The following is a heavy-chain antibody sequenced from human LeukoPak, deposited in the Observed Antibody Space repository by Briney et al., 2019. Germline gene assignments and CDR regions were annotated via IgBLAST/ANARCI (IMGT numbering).Heavy chain of an antibody. V-gene: IGHV3-23*01. J-gene: IGHJ6*03. CDR1: GFTFSSYG. D-gene: IGHD3-9*01. CDR2: IGGRGGSA. Sequence: GGTLRLSCAASGFTFSSYGMSWVRQAPGKGLEWVSSIGGRGGSAYYADSVKGRFTISTDNSKNTLYLRMNSLRAEDTAVYYCAKQGRDWLRDYYYYMDVWGKGTTVTISS. CDR3: AKQGRDWLRDYYYYMDV.